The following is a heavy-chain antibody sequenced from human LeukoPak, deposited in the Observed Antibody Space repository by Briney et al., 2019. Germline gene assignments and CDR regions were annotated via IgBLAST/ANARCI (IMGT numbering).Heavy chain of an antibody. V-gene: IGHV4-59*08. J-gene: IGHJ4*02. Sequence: SETLSLTCTVSGASINNNFWTWIRQPPGKGLEWIGYIYSSGSANYNPSLKSRVIISGATSKTQISLKLTSVTAADTAVYYCARVRVGAKMYYFDYWGQGTLVTVSS. D-gene: IGHD1-26*01. CDR3: ARVRVGAKMYYFDY. CDR1: GASINNNF. CDR2: IYSSGSA.